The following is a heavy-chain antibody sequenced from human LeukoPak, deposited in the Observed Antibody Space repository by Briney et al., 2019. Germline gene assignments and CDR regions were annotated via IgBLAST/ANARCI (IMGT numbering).Heavy chain of an antibody. Sequence: ASVKVSCKASGYTFTSYGISWARQAPGQGLEWMGWISAYNGNTNYAQKLQGRVTMTTDTSTSTAYMELRSLRSDGTAVYYCARDPKWFGELLPYGMDVWGKGTTVTVSS. V-gene: IGHV1-18*04. J-gene: IGHJ6*04. D-gene: IGHD3-10*01. CDR1: GYTFTSYG. CDR2: ISAYNGNT. CDR3: ARDPKWFGELLPYGMDV.